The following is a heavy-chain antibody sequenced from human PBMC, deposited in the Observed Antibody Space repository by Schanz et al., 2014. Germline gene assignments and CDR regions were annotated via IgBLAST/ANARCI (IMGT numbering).Heavy chain of an antibody. J-gene: IGHJ3*01. D-gene: IGHD5-12*01. V-gene: IGHV3-11*05. CDR1: GFTFSDYY. Sequence: QVQLVESGGGLVKPGGSLRLSCTASGFTFSDYYMTWIRQAPGKGLEWVSSVTSRNYMYYADSVTGRFTLSRDSAKNLVFLQMNSLRAEDTAVYFCARDGGRDGYNLAFDVWGQGTLVTVSS. CDR2: VTSRNYM. CDR3: ARDGGRDGYNLAFDV.